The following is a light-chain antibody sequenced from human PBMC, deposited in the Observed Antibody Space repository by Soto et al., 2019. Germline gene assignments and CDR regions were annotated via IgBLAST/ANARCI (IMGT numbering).Light chain of an antibody. Sequence: QSVLTQPPSVSGAPGQRVTISCTGSSSNIGAGYDVHWYQQPPGTAPKLLIYGNSHRPSGVPDRFSGSKSGTSASLAITGLQAEDEADYYCQSYDRSLSVVVFGAGTKVTVL. CDR2: GNS. CDR1: SSNIGAGYD. CDR3: QSYDRSLSVVV. J-gene: IGLJ2*01. V-gene: IGLV1-40*01.